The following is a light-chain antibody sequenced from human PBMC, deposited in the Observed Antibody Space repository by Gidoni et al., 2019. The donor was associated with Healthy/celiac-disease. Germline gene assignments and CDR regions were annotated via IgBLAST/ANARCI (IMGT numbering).Light chain of an antibody. CDR3: QQYNNWPPST. CDR2: GTS. Sequence: EIVMTQSPATLSVAPGDRATLFCRASQSVSSNLAWYQKKPGQAPRLLIYGTSTRATGIPEFTLTISSLQSEDFAVYYCQQYNNWPPSTFGQGTRLEIK. CDR1: QSVSSN. J-gene: IGKJ5*01. V-gene: IGKV3-15*01.